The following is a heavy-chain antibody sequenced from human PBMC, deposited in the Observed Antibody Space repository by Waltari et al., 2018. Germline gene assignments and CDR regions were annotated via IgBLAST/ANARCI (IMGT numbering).Heavy chain of an antibody. Sequence: EVQLLESGGGLVQPGGSLRLCCAASGFTFSSYAMSWVRQAPGKGLEWVSVISGSGGSTYYADSVKGRFTSSRDNSKNTLYLQMNSLRAEDTAVYYCAKGTYFLTIFGVTITDLWGQGTLVTVSS. V-gene: IGHV3-23*01. CDR2: ISGSGGST. J-gene: IGHJ5*02. CDR1: GFTFSSYA. D-gene: IGHD3-3*01. CDR3: AKGTYFLTIFGVTITDL.